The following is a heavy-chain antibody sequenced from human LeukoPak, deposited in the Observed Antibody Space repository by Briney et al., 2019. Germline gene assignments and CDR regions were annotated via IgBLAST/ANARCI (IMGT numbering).Heavy chain of an antibody. CDR1: GFTVTTHY. CDR3: AAYIVGVPH. D-gene: IGHD3-22*01. J-gene: IGHJ4*02. CDR2: LDLGGNT. Sequence: GGSLRLSCAGSGFTVTTHYMSWVRQAPGKGLEWVSTLDLGGNTYYTDSVKGRFTVSRDRSKNTLDLHMQSLRDEDTAVYYCAAYIVGVPHWGQGALVTVSS. V-gene: IGHV3-53*01.